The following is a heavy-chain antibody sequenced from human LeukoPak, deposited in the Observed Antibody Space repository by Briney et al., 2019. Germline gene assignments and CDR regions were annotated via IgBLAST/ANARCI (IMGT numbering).Heavy chain of an antibody. D-gene: IGHD3-10*01. V-gene: IGHV3-7*01. Sequence: GGSLRLSCAASGFTFSSYWMSWVRQAQGKGLEWVANIKQDGSEKYYVDSVKGRFTISRDNAKNSLYLQMNSLRAEDTAVYYCARHYYGSVSNRFANGGKGTLVTVPS. CDR2: IKQDGSEK. CDR1: GFTFSSYW. J-gene: IGHJ4*02. CDR3: ARHYYGSVSNRFAN.